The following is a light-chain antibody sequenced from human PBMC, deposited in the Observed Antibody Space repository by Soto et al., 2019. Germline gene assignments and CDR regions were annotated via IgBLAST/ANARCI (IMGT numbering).Light chain of an antibody. Sequence: QSALTQPASVSGSPGQSITISCTGTSSDVGGYNYVSWHQQHPGKAPKLMIYDVSNRPSGVSNRFSGSKSGNTASLTISGLQAEDEADYYCSSYTSSSLEVFGTGTKVTV. CDR1: SSDVGGYNY. CDR2: DVS. J-gene: IGLJ1*01. CDR3: SSYTSSSLEV. V-gene: IGLV2-14*01.